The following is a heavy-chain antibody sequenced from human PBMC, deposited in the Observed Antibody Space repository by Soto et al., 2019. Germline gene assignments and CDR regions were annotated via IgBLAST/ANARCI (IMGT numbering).Heavy chain of an antibody. CDR1: GGSVNSGSYY. D-gene: IGHD6-19*01. CDR2: IYYSGST. J-gene: IGHJ4*02. V-gene: IGHV4-61*01. Sequence: QVQLQESGPGLVKPSETLSLTCTVSGGSVNSGSYYWSWIRQPPGKGLEWIGYIYYSGSTNYNSSLKSRVTISVDTSKNQFSLKLSSVATADTAVYYCGRSYSSGWSTFGLYWGQGTLVTVSS. CDR3: GRSYSSGWSTFGLY.